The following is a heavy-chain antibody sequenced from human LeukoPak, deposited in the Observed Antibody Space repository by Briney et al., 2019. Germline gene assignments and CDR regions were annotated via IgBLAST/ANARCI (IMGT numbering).Heavy chain of an antibody. CDR1: GFTFSSYA. V-gene: IGHV3-30*04. Sequence: GGSLRLSCAASGFTFSSYAMHWVRQAPGKGLEWVAVISYDGSNKYYADSVKGRFTISRDNSKNTLYLQMNSLRAEDTAVYYCANIAVAVGRYFDYWGQGTLVTVSS. J-gene: IGHJ4*02. CDR3: ANIAVAVGRYFDY. CDR2: ISYDGSNK. D-gene: IGHD6-19*01.